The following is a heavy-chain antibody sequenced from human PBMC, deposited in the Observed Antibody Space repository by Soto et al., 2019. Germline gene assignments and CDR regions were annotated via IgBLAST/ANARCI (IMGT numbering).Heavy chain of an antibody. D-gene: IGHD3-10*01. CDR2: IYYSGST. Sequence: TSETLSLTCTVSGGSISSYYWSWIRQPPGKGLEWIGYIYYSGSTNYNPSLKSRVTISVDTSKNQFSLKLSSVTAADTAVYYCVRGSGSYFNWFDPCGQRTLVTVSS. V-gene: IGHV4-59*08. J-gene: IGHJ5*02. CDR1: GGSISSYY. CDR3: VRGSGSYFNWFDP.